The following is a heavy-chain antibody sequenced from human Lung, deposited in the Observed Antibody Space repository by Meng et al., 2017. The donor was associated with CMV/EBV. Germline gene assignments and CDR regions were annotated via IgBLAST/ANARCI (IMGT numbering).Heavy chain of an antibody. CDR3: ASAIVGVVIISPLGY. CDR1: GGTFSGYT. Sequence: HQVQAGGEVKRPVTPVKASCKASGGTFSGYTISWGRRAPGHAGEGMGRIIPILGRANNTQKFQGRVTITADKATSTAYMELRSLCSEDTAVYYCASAIVGVVIISPLGYWGQGTLVTVSS. J-gene: IGHJ4*02. V-gene: IGHV1-69*02. CDR2: IIPILGRA. D-gene: IGHD3-3*01.